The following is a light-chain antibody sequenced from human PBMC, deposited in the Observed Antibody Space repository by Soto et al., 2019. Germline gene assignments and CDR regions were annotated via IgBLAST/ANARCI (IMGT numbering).Light chain of an antibody. CDR3: QQYENRPT. Sequence: IQLTQSPSSLSASVGDRVTITCRASQDISSYLAWYQQKPGKAPTLLIYDASNLEAGVPSRFRGSGSGTDFTFTISRLQPEDIATYYCQQYENRPTFGQGTRLEIK. CDR2: DAS. CDR1: QDISSY. V-gene: IGKV1-33*01. J-gene: IGKJ5*01.